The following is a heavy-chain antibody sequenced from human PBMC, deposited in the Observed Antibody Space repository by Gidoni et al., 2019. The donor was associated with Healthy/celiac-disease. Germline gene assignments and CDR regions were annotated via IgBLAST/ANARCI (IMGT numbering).Heavy chain of an antibody. J-gene: IGHJ5*02. V-gene: IGHV3-30*03. CDR3: ARDQGYCSSTSCFNWFDP. Sequence: LRLSCAASGFTFSSYGMHWVRQAPGKGLEWVAVISYDGSNKYYADSVKGRFTISRDNSKNTLYLQMNSLRAEDTAVYYCARDQGYCSSTSCFNWFDPWGQGTLVTVSS. CDR2: ISYDGSNK. CDR1: GFTFSSYG. D-gene: IGHD2-2*01.